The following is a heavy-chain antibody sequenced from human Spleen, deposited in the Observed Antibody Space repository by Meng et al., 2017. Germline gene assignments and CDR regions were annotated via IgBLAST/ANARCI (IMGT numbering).Heavy chain of an antibody. CDR1: GFTFDDYA. D-gene: IGHD6-19*01. V-gene: IGHV3-43D*04. J-gene: IGHJ3*02. CDR3: AKIWGRTVAGTSDAFDI. CDR2: ISWDGGST. Sequence: GGSLRLSCAASGFTFDDYAMHWVRQAPGKGLEWVSLISWDGGSTYYADSVKGRFTISRDNSKNSLYLQMNSLRAEDTALYYCAKIWGRTVAGTSDAFDIWGQGTMVTVSS.